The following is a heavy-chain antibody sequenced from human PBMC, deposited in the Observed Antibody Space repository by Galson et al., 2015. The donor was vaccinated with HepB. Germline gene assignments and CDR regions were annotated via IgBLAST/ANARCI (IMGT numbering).Heavy chain of an antibody. Sequence: SVKVSCKASGGTFSSYAISWVRQAPGQGLEWMGGIIPIFGTANYAQKFQGRVTMTRDTSTSTVYMELSSLRSEDTAVYYCARRREVGGLDYWGQGTLVTVSS. V-gene: IGHV1-69*05. D-gene: IGHD1-26*01. CDR1: GGTFSSYA. J-gene: IGHJ4*02. CDR2: IIPIFGTA. CDR3: ARRREVGGLDY.